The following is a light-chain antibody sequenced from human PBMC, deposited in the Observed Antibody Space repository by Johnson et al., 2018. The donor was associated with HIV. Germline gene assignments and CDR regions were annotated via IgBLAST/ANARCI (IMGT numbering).Light chain of an antibody. J-gene: IGLJ1*01. V-gene: IGLV1-51*01. CDR1: SSNIGNNY. CDR2: DNN. CDR3: GTWDSSLSEWV. Sequence: QSVLTQPPSVSAAPGQKVTISCSGSSSNIGNNYVSWYQQLPGTAPKLLIYDNNKRPSGIPDRFSGSKSGTSATLGITGLQTGDEAGYSCGTWDSSLSEWVFGTGTKVTVL.